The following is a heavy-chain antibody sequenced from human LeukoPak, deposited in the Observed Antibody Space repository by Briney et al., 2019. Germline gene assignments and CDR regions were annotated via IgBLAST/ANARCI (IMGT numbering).Heavy chain of an antibody. J-gene: IGHJ6*03. Sequence: GGSLRLSCAASGFAFISSWMSWVRQAPGKGLECVANIKQDGSETYYVDSLKGRFTVSKDNAKNSVYLQMNNLRAEDTAVYYCARRAPGYCITSSCPDTYYYYFYMDVWGKGTTVTVSS. CDR3: ARRAPGYCITSSCPDTYYYYFYMDV. V-gene: IGHV3-7*01. CDR1: GFAFISSW. D-gene: IGHD2-2*01. CDR2: IKQDGSET.